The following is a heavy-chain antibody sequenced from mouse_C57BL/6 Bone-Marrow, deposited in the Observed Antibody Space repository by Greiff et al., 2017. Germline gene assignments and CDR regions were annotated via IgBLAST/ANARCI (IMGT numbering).Heavy chain of an antibody. CDR2: IDPENGDT. Sequence: EVQLQQSGAELVRPGASVKLSCTASGFNIKDDYMHWVKQRPEQGLEWIGWIDPENGDTEYASKFQGKATITADTSDNTAYLQLSSLTSEGTAVYYCTTYYVAMDYWGQGTSVTVSS. CDR3: TTYYVAMDY. J-gene: IGHJ4*01. CDR1: GFNIKDDY. D-gene: IGHD1-1*01. V-gene: IGHV14-4*01.